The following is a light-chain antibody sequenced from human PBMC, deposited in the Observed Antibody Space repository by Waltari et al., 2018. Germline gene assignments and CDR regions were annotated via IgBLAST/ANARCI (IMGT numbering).Light chain of an antibody. CDR1: SFLYSTNNNNY. CDR2: WAS. V-gene: IGKV4-1*01. Sequence: SFLYSTNNNNYLAWYQQKPGQAPKLLIYWASTLVFGVPARFSGSGSGTDFTLTISSLQAEDVAAYYCQQYYSTPVTFGQGTKVEIK. CDR3: QQYYSTPVT. J-gene: IGKJ1*01.